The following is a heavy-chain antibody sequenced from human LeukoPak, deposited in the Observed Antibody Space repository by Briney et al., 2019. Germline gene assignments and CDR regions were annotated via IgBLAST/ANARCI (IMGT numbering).Heavy chain of an antibody. CDR1: GFTFSRNS. J-gene: IGHJ4*02. V-gene: IGHV3-21*01. D-gene: IGHD2-15*01. CDR3: ARGVVAAPQTFDY. Sequence: GGSLRLSCAASGFTFSRNSMNWVRQDPGKGLECVSSISTSSSYIDYADSVKGRFTISRDNAKNSLFLQMNSLRAEDTAVYYCARGVVAAPQTFDYWGQGTLVTVSS. CDR2: ISTSSSYI.